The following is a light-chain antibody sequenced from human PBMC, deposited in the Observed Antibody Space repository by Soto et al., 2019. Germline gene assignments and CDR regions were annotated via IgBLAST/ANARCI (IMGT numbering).Light chain of an antibody. Sequence: QSVLTQPPSISGAPGQRVTISCTGSSSNIGAGYDVHWYQQFPGAAPKLLIYDNTNRPSGVPDRFSGSKSGTSASLAITGLQAEDEAVYYCASWDDRLGAVIFGGGTKLTVL. CDR2: DNT. J-gene: IGLJ2*01. CDR1: SSNIGAGYD. CDR3: ASWDDRLGAVI. V-gene: IGLV1-40*01.